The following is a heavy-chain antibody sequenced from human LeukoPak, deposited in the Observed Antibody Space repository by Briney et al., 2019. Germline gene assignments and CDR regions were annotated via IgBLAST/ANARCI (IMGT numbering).Heavy chain of an antibody. CDR2: INRSGST. D-gene: IGHD6-19*01. Sequence: SETLSLTCAVYGGSFSGYYWSWIRQPPGKGLEWIGEINRSGSTNYNPSLTSRVTISVDTSKNQFSLKLSSVTAADTAVYYCARVTKQWLGPYGYYMDVWGKGTTVTVSS. V-gene: IGHV4-34*01. J-gene: IGHJ6*03. CDR3: ARVTKQWLGPYGYYMDV. CDR1: GGSFSGYY.